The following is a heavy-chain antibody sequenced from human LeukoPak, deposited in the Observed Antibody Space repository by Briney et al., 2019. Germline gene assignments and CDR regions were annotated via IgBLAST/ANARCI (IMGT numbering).Heavy chain of an antibody. D-gene: IGHD3-22*01. CDR3: ARVVPTPNYYDSSGWGPFQH. CDR1: GGSISSGGYY. V-gene: IGHV4-31*03. Sequence: SETLSLTCTVSGGSISSGGYYWSWIRQHPGKGLEWIGYIYYSGSTYYNPSLKSRVTISVDTSKNQFSLKLSSVTAADTAVYYCARVVPTPNYYDSSGWGPFQHWGQGTLSPSPQ. CDR2: IYYSGST. J-gene: IGHJ1*01.